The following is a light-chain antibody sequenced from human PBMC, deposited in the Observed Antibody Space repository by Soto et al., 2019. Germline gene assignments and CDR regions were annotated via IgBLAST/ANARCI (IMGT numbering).Light chain of an antibody. J-gene: IGKJ4*01. CDR1: QSVSSSY. V-gene: IGKV3-20*01. Sequence: EIVLTQSPGTLSLSPGERATLSCRASQSVSSSYLAWYQQKPGQAPRLLIYGASSRATGIPDRFSVSASGTAFLLSISRLEPEDFSVYYWLQYDSSPLTFGGGTKVGI. CDR3: LQYDSSPLT. CDR2: GAS.